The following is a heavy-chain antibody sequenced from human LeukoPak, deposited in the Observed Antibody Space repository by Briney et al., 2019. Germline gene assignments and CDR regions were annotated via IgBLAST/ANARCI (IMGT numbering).Heavy chain of an antibody. CDR1: GFTFSDYY. V-gene: IGHV3-11*06. Sequence: GGSLRLSCASSGFTFSDYYMSWIRQAPGKGLEWVSHISGSSTYTNYADSVKGRFTISRDNANTPLYLQMNSLTAEDTAVFYCARVGSRGYYFDYWGQGTLVSVSS. J-gene: IGHJ4*02. CDR3: ARVGSRGYYFDY. CDR2: ISGSSTYT. D-gene: IGHD1-26*01.